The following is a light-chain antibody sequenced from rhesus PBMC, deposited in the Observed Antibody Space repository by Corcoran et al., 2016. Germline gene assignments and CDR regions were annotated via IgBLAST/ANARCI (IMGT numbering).Light chain of an antibody. CDR3: QQYNNLPIT. J-gene: IGKJ4*01. V-gene: IGKV1-32*05. CDR2: YTN. CDR1: QDITVY. Sequence: DVQMTQSPSSLAASVGDRVTITCRVSQDITVYLNWYQHKPGKAPKLLIHYTNRLEPGVPSRFSGSGSGTDFTLTISSLQPEDFATYHCQQYNNLPITFGGGTKVEF.